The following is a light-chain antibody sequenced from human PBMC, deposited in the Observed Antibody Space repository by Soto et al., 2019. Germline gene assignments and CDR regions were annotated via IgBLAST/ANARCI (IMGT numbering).Light chain of an antibody. Sequence: EIVLTQSPATLSLSPGERATLSCRASQSVSSYLAWYQQKPGQAPRLLIYDASNRATGIPARFSGSGSGTDFTLTISSLEPEDLASYYCLQDHSYPWTFGQGTKVEI. V-gene: IGKV3-11*01. CDR2: DAS. CDR3: LQDHSYPWT. CDR1: QSVSSY. J-gene: IGKJ1*01.